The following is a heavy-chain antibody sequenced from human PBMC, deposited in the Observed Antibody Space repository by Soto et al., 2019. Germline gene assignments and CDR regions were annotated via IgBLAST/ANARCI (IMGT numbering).Heavy chain of an antibody. V-gene: IGHV4-39*01. CDR1: GGSISGSYYY. Sequence: PSETLSLTCAVSGGSISGSYYYWGWLRQSPGRGPEWIGSVFYTGFTSYNPSLESRVSVSVDTSKNQFSLKVSAVTAADTAVYYCTSSQKGYNWNYFDHWGQGALVTVSS. J-gene: IGHJ4*02. D-gene: IGHD1-20*01. CDR2: VFYTGFT. CDR3: TSSQKGYNWNYFDH.